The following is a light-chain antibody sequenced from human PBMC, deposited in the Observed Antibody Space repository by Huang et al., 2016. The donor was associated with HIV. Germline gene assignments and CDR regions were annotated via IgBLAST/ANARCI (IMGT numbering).Light chain of an antibody. Sequence: DIQMTQSPSSLSATVGDRVTITCRASQSINTYFNWFQQKPGKAPKVLIAAASTLQSGVPSRFSCGGSVTHFTLTITRLQPEDFATYYCQQTYTGVTFGQGTKVEIK. CDR1: QSINTY. V-gene: IGKV1-39*01. CDR3: QQTYTGVT. CDR2: AAS. J-gene: IGKJ1*01.